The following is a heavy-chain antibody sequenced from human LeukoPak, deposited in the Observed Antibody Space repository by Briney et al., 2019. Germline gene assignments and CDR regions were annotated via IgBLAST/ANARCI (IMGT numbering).Heavy chain of an antibody. CDR3: ARVGKQQLVYYYYYMDV. V-gene: IGHV4-59*01. CDR2: IYYSGST. CDR1: GGSISSYY. D-gene: IGHD6-13*01. Sequence: PSETLSLTCTVSGGSISSYYWSWIRQPPGKGLEWIGYIYYSGSTNCNPSLKSRVTISVDTSKNQFSLKLSSVTAADTAVYYCARVGKQQLVYYYYYMDVWGKGTTVTVSS. J-gene: IGHJ6*03.